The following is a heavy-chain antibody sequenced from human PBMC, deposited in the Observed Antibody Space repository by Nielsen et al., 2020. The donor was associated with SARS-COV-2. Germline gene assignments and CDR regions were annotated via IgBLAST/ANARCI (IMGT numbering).Heavy chain of an antibody. Sequence: SETLSLTCTVSGASMSSGDYHWSWVRQTPGKGLEWLAFIPHSGITYYNPSLKSRVIISQDTSKHQFYLKVPSVTAADTAVYFCARVLYGPRGYMDVWGLGTTVTVSS. D-gene: IGHD3-10*01. CDR2: IPHSGIT. V-gene: IGHV4-30-4*01. CDR1: GASMSSGDYH. J-gene: IGHJ6*02. CDR3: ARVLYGPRGYMDV.